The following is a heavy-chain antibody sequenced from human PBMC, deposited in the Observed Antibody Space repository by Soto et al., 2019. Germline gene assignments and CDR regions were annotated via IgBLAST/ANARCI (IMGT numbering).Heavy chain of an antibody. V-gene: IGHV1-69*08. D-gene: IGHD5-12*01. J-gene: IGHJ5*02. CDR1: GGTFSSYT. Sequence: QVQLVQSGAEVKKPGSSVKVSCKASGGTFSSYTISWVRQAPGQGLEWMGRIIPILGIANYAQKFQGRVTITVDKSTSTAYMEVSSLRPEDTAVYYCARDFRYSGYDGWFDPWGQGTLVTVSS. CDR2: IIPILGIA. CDR3: ARDFRYSGYDGWFDP.